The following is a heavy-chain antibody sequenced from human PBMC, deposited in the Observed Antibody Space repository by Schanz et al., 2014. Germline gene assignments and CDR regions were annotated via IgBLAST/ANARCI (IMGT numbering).Heavy chain of an antibody. CDR1: GFTVSGNY. D-gene: IGHD3-16*01. CDR3: TRDRGALINHNDALDL. Sequence: EVQLVESGGGLVQPGGSLRLSCAVSGFTVSGNYMNWVRQAPGKGLEWVSAISGNGGSTYYAASVRGRFTISRDNSKNTVYLQMNSLRSEDTAVYYCTRDRGALINHNDALDLWGQGTMVSVSS. CDR2: SGNGGST. J-gene: IGHJ3*01. V-gene: IGHV3-66*01.